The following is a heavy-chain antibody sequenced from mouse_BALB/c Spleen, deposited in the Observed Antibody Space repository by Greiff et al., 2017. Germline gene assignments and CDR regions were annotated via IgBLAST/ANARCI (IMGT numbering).Heavy chain of an antibody. V-gene: IGHV1S81*02. Sequence: QVQLQQPGAELVKPGASVKLSCKASGYTFTSYWMHWVKQRPGQGLEWIGEINPSNGRTNYNEKFKSKATLTVDKSSSTAYMQLSSLTSEDSAVYYCARGITTVVEDYFDYWGQGTTLTVSS. J-gene: IGHJ2*01. CDR3: ARGITTVVEDYFDY. CDR1: GYTFTSYW. D-gene: IGHD1-1*01. CDR2: INPSNGRT.